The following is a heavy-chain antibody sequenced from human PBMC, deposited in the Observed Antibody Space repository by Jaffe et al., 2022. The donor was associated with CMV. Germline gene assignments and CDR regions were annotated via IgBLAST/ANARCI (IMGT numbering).Heavy chain of an antibody. J-gene: IGHJ6*03. Sequence: QVQLVQSGAEVKKPGASVKVSCKASGYTFTSYGISWVRQAPGQGLEWMGWISAYNGNTNYAQKLQGRVTMTTDTSTSTAYMELRSLRSDDTAVYYCARHGIVGAQTLGAYYYYYMDVWGKGTTVTVSS. CDR3: ARHGIVGAQTLGAYYYYYMDV. CDR2: ISAYNGNT. V-gene: IGHV1-18*04. CDR1: GYTFTSYG. D-gene: IGHD1-26*01.